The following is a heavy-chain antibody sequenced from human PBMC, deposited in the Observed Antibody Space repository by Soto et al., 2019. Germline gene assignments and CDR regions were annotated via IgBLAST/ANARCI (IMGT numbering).Heavy chain of an antibody. V-gene: IGHV3-74*01. CDR2: INPDGSST. J-gene: IGHJ4*02. CDR1: GFIFNDYW. CDR3: ARKGEVTGLKY. Sequence: EVQLVESGGGLVQPGGSLRVSCAASGFIFNDYWLHWVRQAPGKGLEWLSRINPDGSSTDYADSVKGRFTVSRDNAKNTLYLQMNRLRAEDTAVYYCARKGEVTGLKYWGQGTLVTVSS. D-gene: IGHD1-20*01.